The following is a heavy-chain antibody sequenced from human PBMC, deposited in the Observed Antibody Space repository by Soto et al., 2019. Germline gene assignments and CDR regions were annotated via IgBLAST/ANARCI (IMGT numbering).Heavy chain of an antibody. D-gene: IGHD3-22*01. Sequence: ASLKVSCKASAYTFTSYGSSCAREAPGQGLDWMGWISAYNGNTNYAQKLQGRVTMTTDTSTSTAYMELRSLRSDDTAVYYCARIEYYYDSSGYSPDAFDIWGQGTMVTVSS. J-gene: IGHJ3*02. CDR1: AYTFTSYG. CDR3: ARIEYYYDSSGYSPDAFDI. V-gene: IGHV1-18*01. CDR2: ISAYNGNT.